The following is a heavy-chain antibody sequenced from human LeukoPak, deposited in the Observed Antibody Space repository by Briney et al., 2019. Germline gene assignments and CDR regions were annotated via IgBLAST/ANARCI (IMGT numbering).Heavy chain of an antibody. J-gene: IGHJ5*02. Sequence: SETLSLTCTVSGGSISSSSYYWGWIRQPPGKGLEWIGSIYYSGSTYYNPSLKSRVTISVDTSKNQFSLKLSSVTAADTAVYYCAREMVVTPGGFDPWGQGTLVTVSS. CDR1: GGSISSSSYY. D-gene: IGHD2-21*02. V-gene: IGHV4-39*07. CDR3: AREMVVTPGGFDP. CDR2: IYYSGST.